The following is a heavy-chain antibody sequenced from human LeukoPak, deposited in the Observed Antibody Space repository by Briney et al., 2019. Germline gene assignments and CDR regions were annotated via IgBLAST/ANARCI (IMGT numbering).Heavy chain of an antibody. V-gene: IGHV3-23*01. CDR2: ISGSDGST. J-gene: IGHJ6*02. CDR1: GFTFSSYA. Sequence: GGSLRLSCAASGFTFSSYAMTWVRQAPDKGLEWVSAISGSDGSTYYADSVKGRFTISRDDSQNTLYLQMNSLSAEDTAVYYCAREGGSYSYGYYYYGMDVWGQGTTVTVSS. D-gene: IGHD5-18*01. CDR3: AREGGSYSYGYYYYGMDV.